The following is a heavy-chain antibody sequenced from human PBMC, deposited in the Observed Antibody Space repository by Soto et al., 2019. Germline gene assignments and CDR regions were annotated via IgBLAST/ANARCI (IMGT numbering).Heavy chain of an antibody. J-gene: IGHJ4*02. Sequence: QVQLVESGGGVVQPGRSLRLSCAASGFTFSNYGMHWVRQAPGKGLEWVAVISYDASDTYYADSVKGRFTISRDNSKNTLFLQMNSRRTDDMAVYYCAKDPGYSNSWPFDYWGQGTLVTVSS. CDR1: GFTFSNYG. CDR2: ISYDASDT. CDR3: AKDPGYSNSWPFDY. D-gene: IGHD6-13*01. V-gene: IGHV3-30*18.